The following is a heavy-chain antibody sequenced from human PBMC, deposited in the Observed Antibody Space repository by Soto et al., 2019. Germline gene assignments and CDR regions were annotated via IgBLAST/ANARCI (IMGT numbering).Heavy chain of an antibody. CDR1: GFTFSNYA. CDR2: ISYDGSDK. J-gene: IGHJ6*02. CDR3: ARDTGPNGYNYYYFGMDV. D-gene: IGHD5-18*01. Sequence: VQLLQSGGGLVQPGGSLRLSCAASGFTFSNYAMHWVRQAPGKGLEWVAVISYDGSDKYNANSVKGRFTISRDNSKNTLYLQMNSLRAEDTAVYYCARDTGPNGYNYYYFGMDVWGQGTTVTVSS. V-gene: IGHV3-30-3*01.